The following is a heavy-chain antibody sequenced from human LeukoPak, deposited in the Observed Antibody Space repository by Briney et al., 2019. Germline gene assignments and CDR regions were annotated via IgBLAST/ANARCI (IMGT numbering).Heavy chain of an antibody. J-gene: IGHJ6*02. CDR1: GGSFSGYY. CDR3: ARDYYDSSESYYGMDV. V-gene: IGHV4-34*01. D-gene: IGHD3-22*01. Sequence: SETLSLTCVVYGGSFSGYYWSWIRQPPGKGLEWIGEINHSGTTNYNPSLKSRVTISVDTSKNQFSLKLSSVTAADTAVYYCARDYYDSSESYYGMDVWGQGTTVTVSS. CDR2: INHSGTT.